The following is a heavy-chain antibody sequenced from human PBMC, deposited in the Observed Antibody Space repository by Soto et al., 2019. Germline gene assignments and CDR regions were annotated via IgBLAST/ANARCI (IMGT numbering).Heavy chain of an antibody. CDR2: INHRGSA. J-gene: IGHJ5*02. V-gene: IGHV4-4*02. CDR3: ARERPDGARLDP. CDR1: GASVSSTYW. D-gene: IGHD6-6*01. Sequence: SETLSLTCAVSGASVSSTYWWSWVRQPPGKGPEWIGEINHRGSANYNPSLKSRVTISVDISKSQFSLKLSSVTAADTAVYYCARERPDGARLDPWGQGTLVT.